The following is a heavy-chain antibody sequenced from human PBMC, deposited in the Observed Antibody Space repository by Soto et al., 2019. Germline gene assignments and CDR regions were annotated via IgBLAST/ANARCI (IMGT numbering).Heavy chain of an antibody. V-gene: IGHV3-9*01. CDR3: AKDFKRGVTMVRGLSITFYYAMDV. CDR2: ISWNSAKI. Sequence: EVQLVESGGGLVQPGRSLRLSCAASGFTFDDYAMHWVRQAPGKGLEWVSGISWNSAKIAYADYVKGRFTISRDNAKNSLYLQMNSLRAEDTALYYCAKDFKRGVTMVRGLSITFYYAMDVWGRGTTVTVSS. D-gene: IGHD3-10*01. J-gene: IGHJ6*02. CDR1: GFTFDDYA.